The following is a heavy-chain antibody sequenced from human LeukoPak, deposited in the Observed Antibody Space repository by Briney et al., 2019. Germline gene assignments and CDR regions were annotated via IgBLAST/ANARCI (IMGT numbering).Heavy chain of an antibody. D-gene: IGHD2-15*01. J-gene: IGHJ4*02. CDR1: GYTLTELS. CDR3: ATGILGYCSGGSCYSKGILVY. CDR2: FDPEDGET. Sequence: ASEKVSCKVSGYTLTELSMHWVRQAPGKGLEWMGGFDPEDGETIYAQKFQGRVTMTEDTSTDTAYMELSSLRSEDTAVYYCATGILGYCSGGSCYSKGILVYWGQGTLVTVSS. V-gene: IGHV1-24*01.